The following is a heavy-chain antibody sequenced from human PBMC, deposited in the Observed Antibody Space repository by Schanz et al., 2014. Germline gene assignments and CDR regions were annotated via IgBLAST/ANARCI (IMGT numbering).Heavy chain of an antibody. CDR3: ARSTGDPFDY. CDR1: GGSISTSSRY. J-gene: IGHJ4*02. CDR2: VYHSGST. Sequence: QLHLQESGPGLAKPSETLSLICSVSGGSISTSSRYWGWIRQSPGKGLEWLGCVYHSGSTYYNPPLKSRVPILVDTSKNQFSLNLTSVTAADTAVYYCARSTGDPFDYWGQGTLVTVSS. V-gene: IGHV4-39*07. D-gene: IGHD7-27*01.